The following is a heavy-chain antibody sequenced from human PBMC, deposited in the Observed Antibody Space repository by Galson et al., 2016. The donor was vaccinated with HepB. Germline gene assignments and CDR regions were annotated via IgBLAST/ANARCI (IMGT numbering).Heavy chain of an antibody. CDR2: ITSSGSTK. D-gene: IGHD5-18*01. J-gene: IGHJ4*02. Sequence: SLRLSCAASGFSFSSYNMNWVRQAPGKGLEWLSYITSSGSTKYYADSVKGRFTVSRDNAKNSLYLQMNSLTDEDTAVYYCARDQWTAMVPTYVDYGGQGTLVTVSS. CDR3: ARDQWTAMVPTYVDY. V-gene: IGHV3-48*02. CDR1: GFSFSSYN.